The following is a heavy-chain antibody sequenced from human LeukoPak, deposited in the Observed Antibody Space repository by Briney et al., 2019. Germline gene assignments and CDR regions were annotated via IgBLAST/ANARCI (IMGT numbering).Heavy chain of an antibody. V-gene: IGHV1-2*02. D-gene: IGHD1-7*01. CDR3: ARDEGISGTTFDY. J-gene: IGHJ4*02. CDR2: INLNSGGT. CDR1: GYTFTGYY. Sequence: ASVKVSCMTSGYTFTGYYMHWVRQAPGHGLEWMGWINLNSGGTNYAQNFQGRVTMTRDTSITTVYLELSRLRSDDTAVYYCARDEGISGTTFDYWGQGTLVTVSS.